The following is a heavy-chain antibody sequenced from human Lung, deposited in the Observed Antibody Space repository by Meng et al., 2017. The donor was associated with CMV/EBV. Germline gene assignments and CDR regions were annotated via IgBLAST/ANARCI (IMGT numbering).Heavy chain of an antibody. CDR3: ARDSPLDGYSLLDY. Sequence: QVQLVQSGSELKQPGASVKASCRPSGYTFTSYAINWVRQAPGQGPDWMGWIDPNTGNPTYDQGFTGRFVFSLDTSVSTAYLQINSLRADDTAVYYCARDSPLDGYSLLDYCGQGTLVTVSS. CDR1: GYTFTSYA. CDR2: IDPNTGNP. J-gene: IGHJ4*01. V-gene: IGHV7-4-1*02. D-gene: IGHD5-24*01.